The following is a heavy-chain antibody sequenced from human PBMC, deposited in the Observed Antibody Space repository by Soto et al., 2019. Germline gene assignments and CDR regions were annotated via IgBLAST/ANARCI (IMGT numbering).Heavy chain of an antibody. V-gene: IGHV5-51*01. CDR2: IYPGDSDT. CDR3: ARRGQWLGHYYYYGMDV. CDR1: GYSFTSYW. Sequence: LKISCKGSGYSFTSYWIGWVRQMPGKGLEWMGIIYPGDSDTRYSPSFQGQVTISADKSISTAYLQWSSLKASDTAMYYCARRGQWLGHYYYYGMDVWGQGTTVTVSS. D-gene: IGHD6-19*01. J-gene: IGHJ6*02.